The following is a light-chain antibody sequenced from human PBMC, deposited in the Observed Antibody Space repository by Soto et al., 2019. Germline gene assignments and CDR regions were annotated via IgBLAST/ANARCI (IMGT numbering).Light chain of an antibody. V-gene: IGKV1-27*01. Sequence: DIQMTQSPTSLSASVGDRVTITCRASQGIRNFVAWYQQKPGKAPKPLIYAASTLQSRVPSRFSGSVSGTDFTLTINILQPEDVATYYCQKYSSVPVFGPGTKVEIK. CDR2: AAS. J-gene: IGKJ3*01. CDR1: QGIRNF. CDR3: QKYSSVPV.